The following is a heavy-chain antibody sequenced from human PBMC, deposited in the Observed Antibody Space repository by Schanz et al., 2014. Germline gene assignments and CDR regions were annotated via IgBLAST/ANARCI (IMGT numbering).Heavy chain of an antibody. J-gene: IGHJ4*02. CDR2: INSSGGGT. CDR3: SSEAKDHDGLHGEAKV. CDR1: GYTFSFTSYN. Sequence: QVQVEQSGPEVKKPGASVTVSCQASGYTFSFTSYNVHWVRQAPGQGLEWMGYINSSGGGTSYAQKSQDWHTMSRDASANTVCMEQSNLSTEDAADDVCSSEAKDHDGLHGEAKVWGQGTLVTVAS. V-gene: IGHV1-46*01. D-gene: IGHD2-21*01.